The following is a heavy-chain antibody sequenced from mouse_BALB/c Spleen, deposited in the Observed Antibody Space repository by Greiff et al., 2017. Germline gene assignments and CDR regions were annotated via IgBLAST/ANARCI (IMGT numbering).Heavy chain of an antibody. V-gene: IGHV1-87*01. CDR3: ARSITTVPFAY. D-gene: IGHD1-1*01. CDR2: IYPGDGDT. CDR1: GYTFTSYW. J-gene: IGHJ3*01. Sequence: VQLQQSGAELARPGASVKLSCKASGYTFTSYWMQWVKQRPGQGLEWIGAIYPGDGDTRYTQKFKGKATLTADKSSSTAYMQLSSLASEDSAVYYCARSITTVPFAYWGQGTLVTVSA.